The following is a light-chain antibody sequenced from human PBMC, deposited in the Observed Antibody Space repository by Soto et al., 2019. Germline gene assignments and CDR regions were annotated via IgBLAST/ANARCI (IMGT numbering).Light chain of an antibody. CDR2: EAS. CDR1: QSVNSK. V-gene: IGKV3-15*01. CDR3: QQYNNWPWT. Sequence: EIEMTQSPATLSVSVGERATLSCRASQSVNSKLAWYQQKPGQAPRLLIYEASTIASGIPARFSGSGSGTEFTLTISSLQSEDFAVYYCQQYNNWPWTFGQGTKVEIK. J-gene: IGKJ1*01.